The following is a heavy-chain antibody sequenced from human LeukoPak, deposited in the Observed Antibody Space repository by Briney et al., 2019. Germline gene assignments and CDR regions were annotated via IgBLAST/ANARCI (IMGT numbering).Heavy chain of an antibody. V-gene: IGHV4-31*03. CDR2: IYYSGST. D-gene: IGHD3-10*01. Sequence: PSQTLSLTCTVSGGSISSGGYYWSWIRQHPGKGLEWIVYIYYSGSTYYNPSLKSRVTISVDTSKNQFSLKLSSVTAADTAVYYCAREPHYGSGRNYFDYWGQGTLVTVSS. CDR3: AREPHYGSGRNYFDY. J-gene: IGHJ4*02. CDR1: GGSISSGGYY.